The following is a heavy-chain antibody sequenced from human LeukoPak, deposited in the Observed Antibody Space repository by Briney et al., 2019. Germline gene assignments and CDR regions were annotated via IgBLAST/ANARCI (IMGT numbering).Heavy chain of an antibody. J-gene: IGHJ5*02. Sequence: ASVKVSCKASGYTFTGYYMHWVRQAPGQGLEWMGWINPNSGVTNYAQKFQGRVTMTRDTSISTAYMELSRLRSDDTAVYYCARALRYFDWLNQGGSWFDPWGQGTLVTVSS. CDR1: GYTFTGYY. CDR3: ARALRYFDWLNQGGSWFDP. CDR2: INPNSGVT. V-gene: IGHV1-2*02. D-gene: IGHD3-9*01.